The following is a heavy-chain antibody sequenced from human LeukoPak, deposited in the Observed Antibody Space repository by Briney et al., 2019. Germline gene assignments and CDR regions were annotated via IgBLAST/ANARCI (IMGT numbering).Heavy chain of an antibody. CDR3: ARGSGWFDP. CDR2: INTSGGST. Sequence: ASVKVSCKASGYTFTSYYMHWVRQAPGQGLEWMGIINTSGGSTSYAQKFQGRVTMTRHMSTSTVYMELRSLRSDDTAVYYCARGSGWFDPWGQGTLVTVSS. V-gene: IGHV1-46*01. J-gene: IGHJ5*02. D-gene: IGHD6-25*01. CDR1: GYTFTSYY.